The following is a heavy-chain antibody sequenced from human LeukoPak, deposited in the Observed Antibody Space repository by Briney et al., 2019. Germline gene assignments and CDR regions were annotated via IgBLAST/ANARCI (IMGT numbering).Heavy chain of an antibody. CDR3: ARVSWSGKDS. Sequence: SETLSFTCTVSGGSISSYYWSWIRQPAGKGLEWIGRMHPSGSANYNPSLKSRVTMSINTSKNQFSLKLSSVSAADTAVYYCARVSWSGKDSWGQGTLVTVSS. CDR2: MHPSGSA. CDR1: GGSISSYY. V-gene: IGHV4-4*07. J-gene: IGHJ4*02. D-gene: IGHD2-15*01.